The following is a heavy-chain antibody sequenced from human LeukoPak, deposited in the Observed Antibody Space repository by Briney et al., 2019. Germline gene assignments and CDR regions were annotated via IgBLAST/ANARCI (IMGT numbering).Heavy chain of an antibody. CDR2: INHSGST. CDR1: GGSFSGYY. CDR3: ARGLAVATFDY. Sequence: SETLSLTCAVYGGSFSGYYWSWIRQPPGKGLEWIGEINHSGSTNYNPSLKSRVTVSVDTSKNQFSLKLSSVTAADTAVYYCARGLAVATFDYWGQGTLVTVSS. J-gene: IGHJ4*02. D-gene: IGHD6-19*01. V-gene: IGHV4-34*01.